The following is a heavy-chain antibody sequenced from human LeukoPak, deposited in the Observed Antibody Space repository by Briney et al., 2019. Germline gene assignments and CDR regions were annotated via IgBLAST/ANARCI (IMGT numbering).Heavy chain of an antibody. CDR1: GYTFTSYY. V-gene: IGHV1-18*04. Sequence: ASVKVSCKASGYTFTSYYMHWVRQAPGQGLEWMGWISAYNGNTNYAQKLQGRVTMTTDTSTSTAYMELRSLRSDDTAVYYCARAIPPGIAARYNWFDPWGQGTLVTVSS. J-gene: IGHJ5*02. CDR2: ISAYNGNT. CDR3: ARAIPPGIAARYNWFDP. D-gene: IGHD6-6*01.